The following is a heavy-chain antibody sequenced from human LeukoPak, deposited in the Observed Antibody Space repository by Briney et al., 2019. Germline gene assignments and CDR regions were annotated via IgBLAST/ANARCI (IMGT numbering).Heavy chain of an antibody. CDR1: GFTFSSYT. V-gene: IGHV3-48*04. CDR2: IGTSSTTI. Sequence: GGSLRLSCAASGFTFSSYTMNWVRQPPGKGLEWVSNIGTSSTTIYYADSVKGRFTISRDNAKNSLYLQMNSLRAEDTAVYYCASHSYGDYEGYWGQGTLVTVSS. J-gene: IGHJ4*02. CDR3: ASHSYGDYEGY. D-gene: IGHD4-17*01.